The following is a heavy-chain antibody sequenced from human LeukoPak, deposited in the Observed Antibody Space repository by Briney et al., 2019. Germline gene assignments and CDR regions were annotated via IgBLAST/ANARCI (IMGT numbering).Heavy chain of an antibody. V-gene: IGHV3-23*01. D-gene: IGHD2-2*01. CDR1: GFTFNYYG. CDR2: ISGSGGST. J-gene: IGHJ4*02. Sequence: GGSLRLSCAASGFTFNYYGMSWVRQAPGKGLEWVSSISGSGGSTYYADSVKGRFTISRDNSKNTLYLQMNSLRAEDTAVYYCARGSGLYCSSTSCYFHYWGQGTLVTVSS. CDR3: ARGSGLYCSSTSCYFHY.